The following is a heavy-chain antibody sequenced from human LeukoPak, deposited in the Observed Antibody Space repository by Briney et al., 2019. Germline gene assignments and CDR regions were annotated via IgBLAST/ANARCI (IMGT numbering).Heavy chain of an antibody. D-gene: IGHD1-26*01. CDR3: ARRIEWELPFDY. V-gene: IGHV4-59*08. CDR1: GGSISSYY. CDR2: IYYSGST. J-gene: IGHJ4*02. Sequence: SETLSLTCTVSGGSISSYYWSWIRQPPGKGLERIGYIYYSGSTNYNPSLKSRVTISVDTSKNQFSLKLSSVTAADTAVYYCARRIEWELPFDYWGQGTLVTVSS.